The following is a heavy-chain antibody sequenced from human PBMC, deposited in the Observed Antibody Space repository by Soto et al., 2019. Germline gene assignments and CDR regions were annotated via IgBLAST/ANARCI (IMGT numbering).Heavy chain of an antibody. CDR1: GYICSSCW. J-gene: IGHJ4*02. CDR3: ARRDGELDY. Sequence: GEAVNLACTGSGYICSSCWLVWVRQMPGKGLEWMGIIYPGDSDTRYSPSFQGQVTISADKSISTAYLQWSSLKASDTAMYYCARRDGELDYWGQGTLVTVS. CDR2: IYPGDSDT. V-gene: IGHV5-51*01.